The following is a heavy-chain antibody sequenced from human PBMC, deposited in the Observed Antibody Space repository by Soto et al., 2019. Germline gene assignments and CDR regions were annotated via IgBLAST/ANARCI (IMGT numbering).Heavy chain of an antibody. CDR2: IYHTGST. J-gene: IGHJ4*02. V-gene: IGHV4-59*01. CDR3: ARWSIGADY. D-gene: IGHD6-6*01. CDR1: GCSIRNYY. Sequence: PSESLALTCAFSGCSIRNYYWSWIRQPPGKGLEWIGYIYHTGSTNYNPSFKSRVTMSVDTSKSQLSLKLSSVTAADTAVYYCARWSIGADYWGQGTLVTVPS.